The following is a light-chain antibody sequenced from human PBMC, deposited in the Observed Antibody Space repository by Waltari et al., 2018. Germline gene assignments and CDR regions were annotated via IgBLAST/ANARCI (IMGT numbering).Light chain of an antibody. CDR2: AGS. Sequence: DIHMTQSPSSLSASVGDRVNMSCRASQNINTYLNWYQQRPGQAPKLLIYAGSTLQTAVPTRFSGSGSGSEFTLTISSLQPEDFATYYCQQSYNTPRTFGQGTNLEIK. J-gene: IGKJ2*01. CDR3: QQSYNTPRT. CDR1: QNINTY. V-gene: IGKV1-39*01.